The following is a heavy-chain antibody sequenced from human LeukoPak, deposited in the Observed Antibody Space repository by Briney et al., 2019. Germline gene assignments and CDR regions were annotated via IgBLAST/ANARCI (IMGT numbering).Heavy chain of an antibody. CDR2: IYYSGSS. D-gene: IGHD3-10*01. CDR3: ARLSWFGELLSFYFDY. V-gene: IGHV4-39*01. Sequence: LETLSLTCTVSGGSISSSSYYWGWIRQPPGKGLEWIGSIYYSGSSYYNPSLKSRVTISVDTSKNQFSLKLSSVTAADTAVYYCARLSWFGELLSFYFDYWGQGTLVTVSS. CDR1: GGSISSSSYY. J-gene: IGHJ4*02.